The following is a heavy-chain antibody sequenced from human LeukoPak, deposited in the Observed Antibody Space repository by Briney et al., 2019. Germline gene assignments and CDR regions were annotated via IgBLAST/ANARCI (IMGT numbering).Heavy chain of an antibody. V-gene: IGHV3-53*01. D-gene: IGHD3-22*01. CDR2: IYSGGST. CDR3: ARDLLHYYDSSGNYMDV. J-gene: IGHJ6*03. CDR1: GFTVSSNY. Sequence: PGGSLRLSCAASGFTVSSNYMSWVRQAPGKGLEWVSVIYSGGSTYYADSVKGRFTISRDNAKNSLYLQMNSLRAEDTAVYYCARDLLHYYDSSGNYMDVWGKGTTVTISS.